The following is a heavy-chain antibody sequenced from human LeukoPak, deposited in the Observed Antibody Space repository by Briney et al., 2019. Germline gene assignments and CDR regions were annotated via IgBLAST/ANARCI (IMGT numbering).Heavy chain of an antibody. D-gene: IGHD3-22*01. Sequence: TGGSLRLSCAASGFTFRSYGMSWVRQAPGKGLEWVSAISGSGDDTNYADSVMGRFTISRDNAKNSLFLQMNSLRAEDTAVYYCARGGYYHDNSGFFYWGQGTLVTVSP. CDR2: ISGSGDDT. V-gene: IGHV3-21*01. J-gene: IGHJ4*02. CDR3: ARGGYYHDNSGFFY. CDR1: GFTFRSYG.